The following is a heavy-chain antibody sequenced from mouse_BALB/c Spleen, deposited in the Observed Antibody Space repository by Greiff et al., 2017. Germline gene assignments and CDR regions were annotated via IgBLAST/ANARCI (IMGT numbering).Heavy chain of an antibody. J-gene: IGHJ4*01. D-gene: IGHD1-1*01. CDR2: LWGDGST. CDR1: GFSLTGYG. CDR3: ARDRTTVVAKGYAMDY. V-gene: IGHV2-6-7*01. Sequence: QVQLKESGPGLVAPSQSLSITCTVSGFSLTGYGVNWVRQPPGKGLEWLGMLWGDGSTDYNSALKSRLSISKDNSKSQVFLKMNSLQTDDTARYYCARDRTTVVAKGYAMDYWGQGTSVTVSS.